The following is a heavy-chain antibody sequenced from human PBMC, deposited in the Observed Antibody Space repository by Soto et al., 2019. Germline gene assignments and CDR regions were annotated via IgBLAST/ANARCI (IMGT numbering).Heavy chain of an antibody. CDR1: GGSISSSDW. V-gene: IGHV4-4*02. J-gene: IGHJ4*02. Sequence: PSETLSLTCAVSGGSISSSDWWTWVRQPPGKGLEWIGEISHSGSTNYNPSLKSRVTMSVDKSKNQLSLKLTSVTAADTAVYYCARVYCSGGSCYSFFEYWGQGTLVTVSS. CDR2: ISHSGST. D-gene: IGHD2-15*01. CDR3: ARVYCSGGSCYSFFEY.